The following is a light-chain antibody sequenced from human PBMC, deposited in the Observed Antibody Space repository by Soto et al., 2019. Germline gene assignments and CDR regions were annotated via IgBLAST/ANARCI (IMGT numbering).Light chain of an antibody. J-gene: IGKJ4*01. V-gene: IGKV3-15*01. Sequence: EIVMTQPPATLSVSPGERATLSCRASQSVSSTLAWYQQKPGQAPRILIYGASTRATGIPARFSGSGSGTEFTLTISSLQSEDFAVYYCQQYNNWPPLTFGGGTKVEIK. CDR2: GAS. CDR3: QQYNNWPPLT. CDR1: QSVSST.